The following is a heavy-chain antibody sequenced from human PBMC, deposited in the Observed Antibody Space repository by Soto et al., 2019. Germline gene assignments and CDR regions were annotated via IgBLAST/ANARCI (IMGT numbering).Heavy chain of an antibody. Sequence: GGSLRLSCTASGFTFGDYAMSWFRQAPGKGLQWVGFIRSKDFGGTREYAASVKGRFTISRDDSKSIAYLQMNSLITEDTAVYYCARVRSTSTNCLYYFDYWGQGTRVTVSS. J-gene: IGHJ4*02. CDR1: GFTFGDYA. D-gene: IGHD2-2*01. CDR2: IRSKDFGGTR. CDR3: ARVRSTSTNCLYYFDY. V-gene: IGHV3-49*03.